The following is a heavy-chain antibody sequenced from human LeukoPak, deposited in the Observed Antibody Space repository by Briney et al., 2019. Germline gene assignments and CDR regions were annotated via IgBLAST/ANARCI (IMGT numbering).Heavy chain of an antibody. V-gene: IGHV3-30*03. CDR3: ASGGSYYPY. Sequence: GGSLRLSCAASGFTFSGYDMNWVRQAPGKGLEWVAVISYDGSNKYYADSVKGRFTISRDNSKNTLYLQMNSLRAEDTAVYYCASGGSYYPYWGQGTLVTVSS. J-gene: IGHJ4*02. D-gene: IGHD1-26*01. CDR1: GFTFSGYD. CDR2: ISYDGSNK.